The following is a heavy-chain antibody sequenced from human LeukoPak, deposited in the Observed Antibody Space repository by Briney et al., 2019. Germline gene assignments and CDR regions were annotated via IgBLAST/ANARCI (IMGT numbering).Heavy chain of an antibody. V-gene: IGHV3-23*01. CDR2: ISGSGGST. D-gene: IGHD3-22*01. Sequence: GGSLRLSCAPSGFTFSSYAMSWVRQAPGKGLEWVSAISGSGGSTYYADSVKGRFTISRDNSKNTLYLQMNSLRAEDTAVYYCAKTSWVVVVISPAFDYWGQGTLVTVSS. CDR3: AKTSWVVVVISPAFDY. CDR1: GFTFSSYA. J-gene: IGHJ4*02.